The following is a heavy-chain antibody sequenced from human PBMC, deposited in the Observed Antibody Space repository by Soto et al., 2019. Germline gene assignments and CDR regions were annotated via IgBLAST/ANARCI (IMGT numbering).Heavy chain of an antibody. CDR1: GGSISSGGYY. CDR2: IYYSGST. V-gene: IGHV4-31*03. J-gene: IGHJ6*03. CDR3: ASTMEGPLEPDYYMDV. D-gene: IGHD2-8*01. Sequence: PSETLSLTCTVSGGSISSGGYYWSWIRQHPGKGLEWIGYIYYSGSTYYNPSLKSRVTISVDTSKNQFSLKLSSVTAADTAVYYCASTMEGPLEPDYYMDVWGKGTTVTVSS.